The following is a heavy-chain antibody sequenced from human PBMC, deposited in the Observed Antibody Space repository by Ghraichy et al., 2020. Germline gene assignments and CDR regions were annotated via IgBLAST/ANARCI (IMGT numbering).Heavy chain of an antibody. CDR1: GFTFSGSA. CDR2: IRSKANNYAT. V-gene: IGHV3-73*01. Sequence: GGSLNISCAASGFTFSGSAMHWVRQASGKGLERVGRIRSKANNYATAYAASVKGRFTISRDDSKNTAYLQMNSLKTEDTAVYYCTRGEISPSEYWGQGTLVTVSS. J-gene: IGHJ4*02. D-gene: IGHD3-16*02. CDR3: TRGEISPSEY.